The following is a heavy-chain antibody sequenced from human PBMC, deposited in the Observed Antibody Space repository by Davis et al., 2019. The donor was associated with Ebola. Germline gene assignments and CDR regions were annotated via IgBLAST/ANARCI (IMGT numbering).Heavy chain of an antibody. V-gene: IGHV1-8*01. D-gene: IGHD2-8*01. CDR1: GYTFTSYD. CDR3: ARGVLKVYAIPKYYFDY. J-gene: IGHJ4*02. Sequence: AASVKVSCKASGYTFTSYDINWVRQATGQGLEWMGWMNPNSGNTGYAQKFQGRVTMTRNTSINTAYMELSSLTSEDTAVYYCARGVLKVYAIPKYYFDYWGQGTLVTVSS. CDR2: MNPNSGNT.